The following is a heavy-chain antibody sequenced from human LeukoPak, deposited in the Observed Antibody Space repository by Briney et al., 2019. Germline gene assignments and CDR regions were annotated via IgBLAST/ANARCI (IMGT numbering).Heavy chain of an antibody. CDR2: IGDNGRNT. V-gene: IGHV3-23*01. D-gene: IGHD3-22*01. CDR3: AKDYPASRTAVYDRPLSGH. CDR1: GFTFTTFA. J-gene: IGHJ4*02. Sequence: TGGSLRLSCAASGFTFTTFAMSWVSHAPGGGLEWVSLIGDNGRNTHYADSVKGRFTISRDNSKNTLYLEMNSLRAEDTALYYCAKDYPASRTAVYDRPLSGHWGQGTLVTVSS.